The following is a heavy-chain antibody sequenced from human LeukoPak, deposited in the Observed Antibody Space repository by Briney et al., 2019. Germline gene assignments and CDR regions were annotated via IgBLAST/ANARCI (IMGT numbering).Heavy chain of an antibody. V-gene: IGHV1-24*01. J-gene: IGHJ4*02. CDR3: ATVAVDSSGYYYGRTFDY. CDR1: GYTLTELS. D-gene: IGHD3-22*01. Sequence: ASVKVSCKVSGYTLTELSMHWVRQAPGKGLEWMGGFDPEDGETIYAQKLQGRVTMTEDTSTDTAYTELSSLRSEDTAVYYCATVAVDSSGYYYGRTFDYWGQGTLVTVSS. CDR2: FDPEDGET.